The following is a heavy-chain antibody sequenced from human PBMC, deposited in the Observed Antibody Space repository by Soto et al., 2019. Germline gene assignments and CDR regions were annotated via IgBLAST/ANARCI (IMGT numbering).Heavy chain of an antibody. J-gene: IGHJ6*03. V-gene: IGHV4-39*01. Sequence: SETLSLTCTVSGGSISSSSYYWGWIRQPPGKGLEWIGSIYYSGSTYYNPSLKSRVTISVDTSKNQFSLKLSSVTAADTAVYYCARRLGSGDGLYYYYYYMDVWGKGTTVTVSS. D-gene: IGHD5-12*01. CDR1: GGSISSSSYY. CDR2: IYYSGST. CDR3: ARRLGSGDGLYYYYYYMDV.